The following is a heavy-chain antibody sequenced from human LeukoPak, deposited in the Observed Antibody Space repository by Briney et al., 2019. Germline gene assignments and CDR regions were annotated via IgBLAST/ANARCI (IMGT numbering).Heavy chain of an antibody. CDR2: FDPEDGET. Sequence: ASVKVSCKVSGYTLTELSMHWVRQAPGKGLECMGGFDPEDGETIYAQKFQGRVTMTRDTSISTAYMELSRLRSDDTAVYYCARDSGERGSGSYLIAYWGQGTLVTVSS. CDR3: ARDSGERGSGSYLIAY. D-gene: IGHD3-10*01. J-gene: IGHJ4*02. CDR1: GYTLTELS. V-gene: IGHV1-24*01.